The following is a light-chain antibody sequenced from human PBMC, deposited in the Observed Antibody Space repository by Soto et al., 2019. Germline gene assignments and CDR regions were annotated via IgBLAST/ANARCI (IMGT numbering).Light chain of an antibody. CDR2: VAS. CDR1: QSVSDN. CDR3: QQYENWPYT. J-gene: IGKJ2*01. V-gene: IGKV3-15*01. Sequence: EIVMTQSPATLSVSPGERVTLSCRASQSVSDNLAWYQQKPGQAPSLLIYVASTRATGISARFSGSGSGTEFTLTISSLQSEDFAVYYCQQYENWPYTFGQGTKLEI.